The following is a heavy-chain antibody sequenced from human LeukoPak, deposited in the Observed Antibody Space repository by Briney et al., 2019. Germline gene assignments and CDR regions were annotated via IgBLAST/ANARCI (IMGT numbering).Heavy chain of an antibody. D-gene: IGHD5-24*01. CDR3: AKGRDVYNYWYFDL. CDR2: ISGSGGST. Sequence: PGGSLRLSCAASGFTFSSYGMSWVRQAPGKGLEWVSAISGSGGSTYNADSVKGRFTISRDNSKNTMYLQMNSLRAEDTAVYYCAKGRDVYNYWYFDLWGRGTLVTVSS. V-gene: IGHV3-23*01. J-gene: IGHJ2*01. CDR1: GFTFSSYG.